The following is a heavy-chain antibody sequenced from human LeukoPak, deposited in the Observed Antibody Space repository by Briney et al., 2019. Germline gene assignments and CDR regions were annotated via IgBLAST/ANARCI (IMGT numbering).Heavy chain of an antibody. CDR2: INHSGNT. CDR1: GASFSDYN. J-gene: IGHJ4*02. V-gene: IGHV4-34*01. CDR3: ARVPNIASRPCDQ. D-gene: IGHD6-6*01. Sequence: SSETLSLTCAVYGASFSDYNWTWIRQPPGKGPEWIGEINHSGNTNYNPSLKSRVTIIVDTPKKQFSLKLTTVTAADTAVYYCARVPNIASRPCDQWGQGTLVTVSS.